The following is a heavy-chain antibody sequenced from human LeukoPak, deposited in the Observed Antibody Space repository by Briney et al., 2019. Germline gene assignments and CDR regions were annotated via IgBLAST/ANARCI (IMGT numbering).Heavy chain of an antibody. CDR1: GYTFTGYY. CDR3: ARGAFEYSYGDYYYYYMDV. CDR2: IIPIFGTA. D-gene: IGHD5-18*01. Sequence: ASVKVSCKASGYTFTGYYMHWVRQAPGQGLEWMGGIIPIFGTANYAQKFQGRVTITTDETTGTAYMELSSLRSEDTAVYYCARGAFEYSYGDYYYYYMDVWGKGTTVTVSS. J-gene: IGHJ6*03. V-gene: IGHV1-69*05.